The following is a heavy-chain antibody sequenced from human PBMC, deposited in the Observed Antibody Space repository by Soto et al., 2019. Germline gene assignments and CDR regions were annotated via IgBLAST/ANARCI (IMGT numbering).Heavy chain of an antibody. V-gene: IGHV3-72*01. Sequence: EVQLVESGGGLVQPGGSLRLSCAASGFTFSDHYMDWVRQTPGKGLERVGRIRNKPNSYTTEYAASVKGRFTVSRDDSMDSVFLQMSSLKAEDTAVYYCTRGGGRFSVSYYYGMDVWGQGTTVTVSS. D-gene: IGHD1-26*01. CDR2: IRNKPNSYTT. CDR1: GFTFSDHY. J-gene: IGHJ6*02. CDR3: TRGGGRFSVSYYYGMDV.